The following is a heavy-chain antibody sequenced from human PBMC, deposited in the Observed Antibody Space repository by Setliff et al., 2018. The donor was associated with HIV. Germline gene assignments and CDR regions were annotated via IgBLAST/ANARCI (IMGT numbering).Heavy chain of an antibody. CDR3: ARVSSTYWYSIFRNYYYHMDV. D-gene: IGHD2-8*02. Sequence: SETLSLTCAVYGGSFSDYYWTWIRQSPGRGLEWIGTIYHSGSTYYNPSLKSRVTISVDTSKNQFSLKLSSVTAADTAVYYCARVSSTYWYSIFRNYYYHMDVWGKGTTVTVSS. V-gene: IGHV4-34*01. CDR2: IYHSGST. CDR1: GGSFSDYY. J-gene: IGHJ6*03.